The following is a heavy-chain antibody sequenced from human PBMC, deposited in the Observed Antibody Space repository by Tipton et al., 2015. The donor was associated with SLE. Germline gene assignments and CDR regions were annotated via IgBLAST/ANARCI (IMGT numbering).Heavy chain of an antibody. CDR1: GFTFSLYE. CDR3: ARVPRPDSSGSPLGY. V-gene: IGHV3-21*01. CDR2: ISSSSSYI. Sequence: SLRLSCTASGFTFSLYEMNWVRQAPGKGLEWVSSISSSSSYIYYADSVKGRFTISRDNAKNSLYLQMNSLRAEDTAVYYCARVPRPDSSGSPLGYWGQGTLVTVSS. D-gene: IGHD3-22*01. J-gene: IGHJ4*02.